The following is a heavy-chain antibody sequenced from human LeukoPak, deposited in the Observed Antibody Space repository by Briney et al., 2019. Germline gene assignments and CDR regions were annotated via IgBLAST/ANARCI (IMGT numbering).Heavy chain of an antibody. D-gene: IGHD1-26*01. Sequence: GGSLRLSCAASGFTFRSDWMSWARQAPGKGLEWVATIKHDLSETHYGDSVKGRFTVSRDNPTNSLFLQMNSLRVEDTALYFCAKWDFFGDYFSFDPRGQGTRVTVSS. CDR1: GFTFRSDW. CDR2: IKHDLSET. CDR3: AKWDFFGDYFSFDP. V-gene: IGHV3-7*01. J-gene: IGHJ5*02.